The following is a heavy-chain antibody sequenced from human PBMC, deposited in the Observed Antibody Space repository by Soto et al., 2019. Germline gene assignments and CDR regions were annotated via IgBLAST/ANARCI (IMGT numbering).Heavy chain of an antibody. J-gene: IGHJ4*02. Sequence: GESLKISCKGSGYSFNSYWVVWVRQIPGKGLEWMGIIYPGDSATSYSPSFQGQVTISADKSISTAYLQWSGLKASATAMYYCARRGYSISAFFDYWGQGTLVTVSS. CDR1: GYSFNSYW. CDR3: ARRGYSISAFFDY. CDR2: IYPGDSAT. V-gene: IGHV5-51*01. D-gene: IGHD6-13*01.